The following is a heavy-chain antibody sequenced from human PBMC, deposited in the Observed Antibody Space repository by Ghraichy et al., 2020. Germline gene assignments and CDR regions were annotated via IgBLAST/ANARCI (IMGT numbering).Heavy chain of an antibody. Sequence: GGSLRLSCAASGFTFRSYAMSWVRQAPGKGLEWVSGISGSGGSTYYADSVKGRFTISRDNSKNTLYLQMNSLRAEDTAVYYCAKRIAAAGSRGYYFDYWGQGTLVTVSS. CDR2: ISGSGGST. CDR3: AKRIAAAGSRGYYFDY. D-gene: IGHD6-13*01. V-gene: IGHV3-23*01. CDR1: GFTFRSYA. J-gene: IGHJ4*02.